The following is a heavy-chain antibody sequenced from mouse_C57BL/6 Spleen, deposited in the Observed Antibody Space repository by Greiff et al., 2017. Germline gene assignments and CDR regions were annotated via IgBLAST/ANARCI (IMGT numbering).Heavy chain of an antibody. V-gene: IGHV5-6*01. Sequence: EVQGVESGGDLVKPGGSLKLSCAASGFTFSSYGMSWVRQTPDKRLEWVATISSGGSYTYYPDSVKGRFTISRDNAKNTLYLQMSSLKSEDTAMYDCARTSYYSNPFFDYWGQGTTLTVSS. CDR2: ISSGGSYT. J-gene: IGHJ2*01. CDR3: ARTSYYSNPFFDY. CDR1: GFTFSSYG. D-gene: IGHD2-5*01.